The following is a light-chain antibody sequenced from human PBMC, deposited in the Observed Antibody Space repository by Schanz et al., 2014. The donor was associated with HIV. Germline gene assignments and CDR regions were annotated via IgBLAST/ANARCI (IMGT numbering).Light chain of an antibody. CDR2: DVT. CDR1: TSDIGNHDF. Sequence: QSALTQPPSASGSPGQSVTISCTGTTSDIGNHDFVSWYQQHPGKAPKLMIYDVTKRPSGVPARFSGSKSGNTASLTVSGLQAEDEADYYCASYAGSNNFEVFGTGTKLTVL. V-gene: IGLV2-8*01. CDR3: ASYAGSNNFEV. J-gene: IGLJ1*01.